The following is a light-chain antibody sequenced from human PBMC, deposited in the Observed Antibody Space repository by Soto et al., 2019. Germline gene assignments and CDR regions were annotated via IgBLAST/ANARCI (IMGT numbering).Light chain of an antibody. CDR3: QQYGDSPQT. CDR1: QSVSNNY. V-gene: IGKV3-20*01. J-gene: IGKJ1*01. Sequence: EIVLTQSPGTLFLSPGERATLSCRASQSVSNNYLAWYQQEPGQAPRLLIYGASSRATGIPARFSGSGSGTDFTLTISRLEPEDFAVYYCQQYGDSPQTFGQGTKVEVK. CDR2: GAS.